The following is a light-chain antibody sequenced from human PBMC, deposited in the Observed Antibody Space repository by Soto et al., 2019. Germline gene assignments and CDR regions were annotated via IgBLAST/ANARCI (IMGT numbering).Light chain of an antibody. J-gene: IGKJ1*01. Sequence: IQVTHSPSSLSASVLYRVTITCRSSQTISSWLAWYQQKPGKAPKLLIYKASTLKSGVPSRFSGSGSGTEFTLTISSLQPDDFATYYCQHYNSYSEEFGQGTKVDI. V-gene: IGKV1-5*03. CDR2: KAS. CDR3: QHYNSYSEE. CDR1: QTISSW.